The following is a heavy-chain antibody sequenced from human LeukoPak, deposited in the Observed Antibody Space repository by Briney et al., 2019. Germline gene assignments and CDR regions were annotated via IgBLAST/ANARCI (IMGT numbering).Heavy chain of an antibody. CDR1: GDSVSSNSAA. J-gene: IGHJ6*03. Sequence: SQTLSLTCAISGDSVSSNSAAWNWIRQSPSRGLEWLGRTYYRSKWYSDYPLSVKSRITINPDTSKNQFSLQLNSVTAADTAVYYCARRTLYRSGWYENESYYYYMDVWGKGTTVTISS. CDR3: ARRTLYRSGWYENESYYYYMDV. D-gene: IGHD6-19*01. V-gene: IGHV6-1*01. CDR2: TYYRSKWYS.